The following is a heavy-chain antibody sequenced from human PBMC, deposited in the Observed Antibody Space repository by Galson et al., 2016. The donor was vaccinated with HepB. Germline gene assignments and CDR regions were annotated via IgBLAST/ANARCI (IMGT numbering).Heavy chain of an antibody. Sequence: SLRLSCAASGFSFSTYVMHWVRQAPGKGLESVSSISSGSGHIFYADSVKGRFTISRDNAKNSVYLQMNSLRAEDTAVYYCAREARFGEFNFDYWGQGTLVTVSS. D-gene: IGHD3-10*01. V-gene: IGHV3-21*06. CDR2: ISSGSGHI. CDR3: AREARFGEFNFDY. J-gene: IGHJ4*02. CDR1: GFSFSTYV.